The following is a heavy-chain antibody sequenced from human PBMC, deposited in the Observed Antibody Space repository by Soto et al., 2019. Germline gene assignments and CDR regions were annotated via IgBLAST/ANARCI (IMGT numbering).Heavy chain of an antibody. CDR2: IYYSGST. D-gene: IGHD2-2*02. CDR3: ARHGGDIVVVPAAIYYYYSGMDV. CDR1: GWSLSSNNYY. J-gene: IGHJ6*02. Sequence: AESRALTGTISGWSLSSNNYYWGWIRQPPGKGLEWIGSIYYSGSTYYNPSLKSRVTISVDTSKNQFSLKLSSVTAADTAVYYCARHGGDIVVVPAAIYYYYSGMDVWGQGTTVTVSS. V-gene: IGHV4-39*01.